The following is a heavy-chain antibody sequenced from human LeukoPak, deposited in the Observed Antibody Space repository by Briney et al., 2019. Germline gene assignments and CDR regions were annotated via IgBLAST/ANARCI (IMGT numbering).Heavy chain of an antibody. J-gene: IGHJ4*02. V-gene: IGHV4-59*01. CDR3: ARADSSSWVDH. Sequence: SETLSLTCTVSGGSLRSYYWFWIRQPPGKGREWIGNMYYSGSTNYNPSLKSRVTISVDTSRNQFSLKLSSVTSADTAVYYCARADSSSWVDHWGQGTRVTVSS. CDR1: GGSLRSYY. D-gene: IGHD6-13*01. CDR2: MYYSGST.